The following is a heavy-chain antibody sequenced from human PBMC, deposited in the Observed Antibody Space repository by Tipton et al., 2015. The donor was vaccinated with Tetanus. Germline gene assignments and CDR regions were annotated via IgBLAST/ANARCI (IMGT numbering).Heavy chain of an antibody. CDR2: IGSTSHYM. D-gene: IGHD2-2*01. J-gene: IGHJ5*02. CDR3: VRDHPTSMPAAMLHWFDP. CDR1: GFTFSSYS. V-gene: IGHV3-21*01. Sequence: GSLRLSCAASGFTFSSYSMNWVRQAPGKGLEWVSSIGSTSHYMYYADSVKGRFTISRDNAKNSLYLQMDSLRGDDTGVYYCVRDHPTSMPAAMLHWFDPWGRGALVTVSS.